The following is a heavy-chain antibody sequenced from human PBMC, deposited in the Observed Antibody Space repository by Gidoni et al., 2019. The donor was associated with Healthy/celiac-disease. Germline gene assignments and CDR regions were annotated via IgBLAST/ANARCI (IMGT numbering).Heavy chain of an antibody. CDR1: GFTFSSYS. CDR3: ARDEDYYDSSGSSIFDY. D-gene: IGHD3-22*01. CDR2: ISSSISYI. Sequence: EVQLVESGGGLVKPGGSLRLSCAASGFTFSSYSMNWVRQAPGKGLEWVSSISSSISYIYYADSVKGRFTISRDNAKNSLYLQMNSLRAEDTAVYYCARDEDYYDSSGSSIFDYWGQGTLVTVSS. J-gene: IGHJ4*02. V-gene: IGHV3-21*01.